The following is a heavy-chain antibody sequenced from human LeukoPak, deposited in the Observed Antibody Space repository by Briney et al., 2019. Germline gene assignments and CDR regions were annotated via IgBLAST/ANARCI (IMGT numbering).Heavy chain of an antibody. D-gene: IGHD1-1*01. V-gene: IGHV3-23*01. CDR1: GITFSSYA. CDR2: ISASGGST. J-gene: IGHJ4*02. CDR3: APNWNLDY. Sequence: GGSLGLSCAASGITFSSYAMSWVRQAPGKGLEWVSAISASGGSTYYADSVKGRFTISRDNSKNTLYLQMNSLRAEDTAIYYCAPNWNLDYWGQGSLVTVSS.